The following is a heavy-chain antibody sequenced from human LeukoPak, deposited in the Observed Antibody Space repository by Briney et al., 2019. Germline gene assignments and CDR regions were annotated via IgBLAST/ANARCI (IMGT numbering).Heavy chain of an antibody. V-gene: IGHV3-74*01. D-gene: IGHD2-2*03. J-gene: IGHJ4*02. CDR1: GFTFSSYW. CDR3: ARVGFPAGFDY. Sequence: GGSLRLSCAAPGFTFSSYWMHWVRQAPGKGLVWVSRINSDGSSTSYADSVKGRFTISRDNAKNTLYLQMNSLRAEDTAVYYCARVGFPAGFDYWGQGTLVTVSS. CDR2: INSDGSST.